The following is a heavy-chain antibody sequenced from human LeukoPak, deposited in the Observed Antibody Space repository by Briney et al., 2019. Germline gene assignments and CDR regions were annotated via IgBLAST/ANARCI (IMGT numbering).Heavy chain of an antibody. J-gene: IGHJ5*02. D-gene: IGHD3-22*01. CDR1: GYILTELS. Sequence: ASVKVSCKGSGYILTELSMHWVRQAPGKGLEWMGGFDPEDGETIYAQKFQGRVTMTEDTSTDTAYMELSSLRSEDTAVYYCAMGAYYYDSSGYYDWFDPWGQGTLVTVSS. CDR3: AMGAYYYDSSGYYDWFDP. CDR2: FDPEDGET. V-gene: IGHV1-24*01.